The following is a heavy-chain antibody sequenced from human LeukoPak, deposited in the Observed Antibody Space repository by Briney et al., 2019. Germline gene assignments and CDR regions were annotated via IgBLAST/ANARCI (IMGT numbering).Heavy chain of an antibody. CDR1: GFTFSSYS. J-gene: IGHJ4*02. Sequence: AGGSLRLSCAASGFTFSSYSMNWVRQAPGKGLEWVSYISSSSSTIYYADSVKGRFTISRDNAKNSLYLQMNSLRAEDTAVYYCASEYCSGGSCYRGPIDYWGQGTLVTVSS. D-gene: IGHD2-15*01. CDR2: ISSSSSTI. CDR3: ASEYCSGGSCYRGPIDY. V-gene: IGHV3-48*01.